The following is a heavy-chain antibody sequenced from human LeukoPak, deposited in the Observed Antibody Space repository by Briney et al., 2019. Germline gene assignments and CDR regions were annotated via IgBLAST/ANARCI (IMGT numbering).Heavy chain of an antibody. CDR1: EFTFSSYA. J-gene: IGHJ4*02. CDR2: ISGSGGST. V-gene: IGHV3-23*01. D-gene: IGHD3-22*01. CDR3: AKDQFDSIGMIV. Sequence: GGSLRLSCAASEFTFSSYAMSWVRQAPGKGLDWVSAISGSGGSTYYADSVKGRFTISRDNSRNTLYLQMNSLRAEDTAVYYCAKDQFDSIGMIVWGQGTLVTVSS.